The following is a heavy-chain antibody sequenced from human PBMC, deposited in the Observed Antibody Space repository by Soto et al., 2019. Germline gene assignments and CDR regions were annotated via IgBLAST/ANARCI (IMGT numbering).Heavy chain of an antibody. D-gene: IGHD3-22*01. V-gene: IGHV4-4*02. CDR2: IYHSGST. CDR1: GGSISSSNW. J-gene: IGHJ4*02. Sequence: SETLSLTCAVSGGSISSSNWWSWVRQPPGKGLEWIGEIYHSGSTNYNPSLKSRVTISVDKSKNQFSLKLSSVTAADTAVYYCASFSDSSGYYFDYWGQGTLVTVSS. CDR3: ASFSDSSGYYFDY.